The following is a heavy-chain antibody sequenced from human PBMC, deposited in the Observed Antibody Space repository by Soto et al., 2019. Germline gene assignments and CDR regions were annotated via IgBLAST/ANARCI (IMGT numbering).Heavy chain of an antibody. CDR1: GDSVSSNSAA. Sequence: SQTLSLTCAISGDSVSSNSAAWNWIRQSPSRGLEWLGRTYYRSKWYNDHAVSVKSRITINPDTSKNQFSLQLNSVTPEDTAVYYCARGRAIAAAGTRTYYYGMDVWGQGTTVTVSS. V-gene: IGHV6-1*01. CDR2: TYYRSKWYN. CDR3: ARGRAIAAAGTRTYYYGMDV. J-gene: IGHJ6*02. D-gene: IGHD6-13*01.